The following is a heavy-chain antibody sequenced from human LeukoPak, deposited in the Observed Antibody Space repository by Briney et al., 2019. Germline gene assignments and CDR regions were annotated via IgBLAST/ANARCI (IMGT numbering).Heavy chain of an antibody. CDR2: ISSSSSYI. CDR1: GFTFSSYE. J-gene: IGHJ5*02. CDR3: ARDVAARPSRGP. V-gene: IGHV3-21*01. D-gene: IGHD6-6*01. Sequence: PGGSLRLSCAASGFTFSSYEMNWVRRAPGKGLEWVSSISSSSSYIYYADSVKGRFTISRDNAKNSLYLQMNSLRAEDTAVYYCARDVAARPSRGPWGQGTLVTVSS.